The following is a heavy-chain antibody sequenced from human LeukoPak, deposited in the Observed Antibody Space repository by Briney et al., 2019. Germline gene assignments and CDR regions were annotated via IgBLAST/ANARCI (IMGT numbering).Heavy chain of an antibody. CDR2: ISSSSSTI. CDR3: ARNPDVVVIAGDAFDI. Sequence: PGGSLRLSCAASGFTFSNYNINWVRQAPGKGLEWVSYISSSSSTIYYADSVKGRFTISRDNAKNSLYLQMNSLRAEDTAVYYCARNPDVVVIAGDAFDIWGQGTMVTVSS. CDR1: GFTFSNYN. J-gene: IGHJ3*02. V-gene: IGHV3-48*04. D-gene: IGHD2-21*01.